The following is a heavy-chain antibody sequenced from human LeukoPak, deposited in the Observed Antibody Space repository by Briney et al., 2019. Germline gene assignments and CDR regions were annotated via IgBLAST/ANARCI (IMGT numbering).Heavy chain of an antibody. J-gene: IGHJ4*02. D-gene: IGHD3-22*01. CDR2: ISSSGGTI. V-gene: IGHV3-11*04. CDR1: GFTFSDYY. Sequence: GGSLRLSCAASGFTFSDYYMSWIRQAPGKGLEWVSYISSSGGTIYYADSVKGRFTISRDNAKNSLYLQMNSLRAEDTAVYYCARAKYDSRGYYSYYFDYWGQGTLVTVSS. CDR3: ARAKYDSRGYYSYYFDY.